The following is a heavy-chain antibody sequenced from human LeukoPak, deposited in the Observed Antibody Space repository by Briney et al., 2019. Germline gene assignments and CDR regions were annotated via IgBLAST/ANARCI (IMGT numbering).Heavy chain of an antibody. J-gene: IGHJ4*02. D-gene: IGHD5-12*01. V-gene: IGHV1-69*13. CDR2: IIPIFGTA. Sequence: ASVKVSCKASGGTFGSYAISWVRQAPGHGLEWMGGIIPIFGTANYAQKFQGRVTIIADESTSTAYMDLSSLRSEDTAVYYCARTRGYSGYDYYFDYWGQGTLVTVSS. CDR1: GGTFGSYA. CDR3: ARTRGYSGYDYYFDY.